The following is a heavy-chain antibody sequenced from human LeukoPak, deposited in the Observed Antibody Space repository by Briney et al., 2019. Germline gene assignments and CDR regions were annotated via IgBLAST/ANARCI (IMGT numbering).Heavy chain of an antibody. D-gene: IGHD3-22*01. V-gene: IGHV4-59*01. J-gene: IGHJ5*02. CDR3: ARFCNYYDSSGYYYGFDP. CDR1: GGSISSYY. Sequence: SETQSLTCTVSGGSISSYYWSWIRQPPGKGLEWIGYIYYSGSTNYNPSPKSRVTISVDTSKNQFSLKLSSVTAADTAVYYCARFCNYYDSSGYYYGFDPWGQGTLVTVSS. CDR2: IYYSGST.